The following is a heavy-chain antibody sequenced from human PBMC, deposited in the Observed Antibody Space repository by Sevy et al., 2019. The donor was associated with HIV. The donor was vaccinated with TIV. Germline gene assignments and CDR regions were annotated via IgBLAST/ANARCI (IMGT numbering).Heavy chain of an antibody. CDR2: IYHSGYT. Sequence: SETLSLTCAVSGGSISSVNWWHWVRQPPGKGLEGIGKIYHSGYTNYNPSLKSRVTISVDNSKNQFSLKLSFVTAADTTVYYCARGGETPRGFDPWGQGSLVTVSS. CDR3: ARGGETPRGFDP. J-gene: IGHJ5*02. D-gene: IGHD3-16*01. CDR1: GGSISSVNW. V-gene: IGHV4-4*02.